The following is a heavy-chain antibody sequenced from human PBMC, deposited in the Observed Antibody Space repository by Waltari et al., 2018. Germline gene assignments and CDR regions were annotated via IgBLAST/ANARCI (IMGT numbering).Heavy chain of an antibody. D-gene: IGHD5-12*01. CDR3: AKDNGRMATISWYFDL. Sequence: QVQLVQSGAEVKKPGSSVKVSCKASGGTFSSYAISWVRQAPGQGLEWMGGIIPIFGTANYAQKFQGRVTITADESTSTAYMELSSLRAEDTALYYCAKDNGRMATISWYFDLWGRGTLVTVSS. CDR2: IIPIFGTA. CDR1: GGTFSSYA. J-gene: IGHJ2*01. V-gene: IGHV1-69*12.